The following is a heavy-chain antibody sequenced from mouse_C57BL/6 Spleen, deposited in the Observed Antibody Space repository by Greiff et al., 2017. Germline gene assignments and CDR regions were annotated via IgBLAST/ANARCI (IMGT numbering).Heavy chain of an antibody. D-gene: IGHD2-3*01. CDR1: GFSFTSYA. J-gene: IGHJ3*01. CDR2: IWSGGGS. V-gene: IGHV2-9-1*01. CDR3: ARTGGPYDPFAY. Sequence: QVPLQPSGPGLVEPSQSLSITCTVSGFSFTSYAISWVSPPPGKGLEWLGVIWSGGGSNYHSALKSRLSISKDNSKIQVYLKMNSLQTDDTARYNCARTGGPYDPFAYWGQGTLVTVSA.